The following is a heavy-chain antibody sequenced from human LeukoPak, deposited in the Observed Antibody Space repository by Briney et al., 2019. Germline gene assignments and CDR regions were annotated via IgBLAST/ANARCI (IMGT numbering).Heavy chain of an antibody. CDR2: IHYTGST. CDR3: ARHPSGSSFDY. CDR1: GGSFSGYY. D-gene: IGHD1-26*01. Sequence: SETLSLTCAVYGGSFSGYYWSWIRQPPGKGLEWIGTIHYTGSTYYTPSHKSRVTVSVDTSNNQFSLKVSSVTAADTAVYYCARHPSGSSFDYWGQGTLVAVSS. J-gene: IGHJ4*02. V-gene: IGHV4-34*01.